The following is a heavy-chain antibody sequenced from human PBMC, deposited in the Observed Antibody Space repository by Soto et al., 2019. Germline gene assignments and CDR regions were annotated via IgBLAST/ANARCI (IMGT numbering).Heavy chain of an antibody. D-gene: IGHD4-17*01. Sequence: PGESLKISCKGSGYNFHTYWIAWVRQMPGKGLEWMGFIYPHDSDTGYSPSFRGQVTISADKSINTAYLQWTSLKASDTAIYFCARPTDYHYGMQVWGQGTTVTVSS. CDR3: ARPTDYHYGMQV. V-gene: IGHV5-51*01. CDR2: IYPHDSDT. CDR1: GYNFHTYW. J-gene: IGHJ6*02.